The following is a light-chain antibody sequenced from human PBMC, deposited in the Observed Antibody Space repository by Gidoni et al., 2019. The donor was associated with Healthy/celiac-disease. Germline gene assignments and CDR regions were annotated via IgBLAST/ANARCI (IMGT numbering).Light chain of an antibody. CDR2: DAS. CDR3: QQRSNWPT. J-gene: IGKJ1*01. Sequence: EIVLTQSPATLSLSPGERATRSCRASQSVSSYLAWYQQKPGQAPRLLIYDASNRATGIPARFSGSGSATDFPLTISSLEPEDFAFYYCQQRSNWPTFGQGTKVEIK. CDR1: QSVSSY. V-gene: IGKV3-11*01.